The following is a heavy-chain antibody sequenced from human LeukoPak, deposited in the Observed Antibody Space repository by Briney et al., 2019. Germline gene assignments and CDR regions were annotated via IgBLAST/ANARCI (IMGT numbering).Heavy chain of an antibody. CDR3: AKARVRGVSYFAY. Sequence: GGSLRLSCAASRFTFNNYAMNWVRQAPGKGLEWVSGISGSGGSTFYVHSVKGRFTISRDNSKNTLYLQMNSLRAEDTAVYYCAKARVRGVSYFAYWGQGTLVTVSS. D-gene: IGHD3-10*01. V-gene: IGHV3-23*01. CDR2: ISGSGGST. CDR1: RFTFNNYA. J-gene: IGHJ4*02.